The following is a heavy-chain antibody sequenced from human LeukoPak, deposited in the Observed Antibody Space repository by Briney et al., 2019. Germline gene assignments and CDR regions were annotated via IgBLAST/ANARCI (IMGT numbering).Heavy chain of an antibody. D-gene: IGHD2-15*01. Sequence: ASVKVSCKASGGTFSSYAISWVRQAPGKVLEWVTAISGSGGSTYYADSVKGRFTISRDNSKNTLYLQMNSLRAEDTAVYYCAKDPAPREYCSGGSCYNDYWGQGTLVTVSS. CDR2: ISGSGGST. CDR3: AKDPAPREYCSGGSCYNDY. J-gene: IGHJ4*02. CDR1: GGTFSSYA. V-gene: IGHV3-23*01.